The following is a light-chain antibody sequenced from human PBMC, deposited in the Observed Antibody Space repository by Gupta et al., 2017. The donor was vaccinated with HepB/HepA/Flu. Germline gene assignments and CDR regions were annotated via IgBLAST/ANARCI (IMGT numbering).Light chain of an antibody. J-gene: IGLJ2*01. V-gene: IGLV2-8*01. Sequence: QSALTQPPSASGSPGPSVTISCPGTSSDVGGYNYVSWYQQHPGKAPKLMIYEVSKRPSGVPDRFSGSKSGNTASLTVSGLQAEDEADYYCSSYAVSNTLVFGGGTKMIVL. CDR3: SSYAVSNTLV. CDR2: EVS. CDR1: SSDVGGYNY.